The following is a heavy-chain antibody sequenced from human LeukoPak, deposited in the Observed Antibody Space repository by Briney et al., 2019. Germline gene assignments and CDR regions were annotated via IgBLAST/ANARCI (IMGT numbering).Heavy chain of an antibody. V-gene: IGHV1-46*01. CDR3: ARGPNTAMVHSVYYYYGMDV. CDR2: ISPSGGST. J-gene: IGHJ6*02. Sequence: GASVKVPCKASGYTFTSYYMHWVRQAPGQGLEWMGIISPSGGSTSYAQKFQGRVTMTRDTSTSTVYMELSSLRSEDTAVYYCARGPNTAMVHSVYYYYGMDVWGQGTTVTVSS. CDR1: GYTFTSYY. D-gene: IGHD5-18*01.